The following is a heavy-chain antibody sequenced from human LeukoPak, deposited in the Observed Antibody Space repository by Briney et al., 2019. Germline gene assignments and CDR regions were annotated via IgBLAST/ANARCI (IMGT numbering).Heavy chain of an antibody. D-gene: IGHD3-22*01. CDR2: ISYDGSNK. J-gene: IGHJ4*02. CDR3: ARERGYYDSSGYYDGGFDY. V-gene: IGHV3-30*04. Sequence: GGSLRFSCAASGFTFSTYAMHWVRQAPGKGLEWVAVISYDGSNKYYADSVKGRFTISRDNSKNTLYLQMNSLRAEDTAVYYCARERGYYDSSGYYDGGFDYWGQGTLVTVSS. CDR1: GFTFSTYA.